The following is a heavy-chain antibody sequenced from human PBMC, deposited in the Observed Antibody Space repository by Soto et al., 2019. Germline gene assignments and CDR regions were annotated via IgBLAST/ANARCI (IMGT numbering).Heavy chain of an antibody. Sequence: QVQLVESGGGVVQPGRSLRLSCTASGFTLSDYGMHWVRQAPGKGLEWVAVIWHDGGEKYYADSVTGRFTISRDNSKNTVHLQIDNLGTEDTALYYCARDPGRDSPIDYWGQGTLVTVSS. V-gene: IGHV3-33*01. J-gene: IGHJ4*02. CDR3: ARDPGRDSPIDY. CDR1: GFTLSDYG. CDR2: IWHDGGEK. D-gene: IGHD3-22*01.